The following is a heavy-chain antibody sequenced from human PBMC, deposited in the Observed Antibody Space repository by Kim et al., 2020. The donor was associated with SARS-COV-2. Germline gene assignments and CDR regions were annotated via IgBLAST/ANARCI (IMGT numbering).Heavy chain of an antibody. Sequence: GGSLRLSCAASGFTVSNNYMSWVRQAPGKGLEGVSIIYSGGNTHYADSVKGRFTISRHTSANTRYLDMNSLRSEDTAAYYCARDYGSGIIQHWGQGTLVT. V-gene: IGHV3-53*04. J-gene: IGHJ1*01. CDR3: ARDYGSGIIQH. D-gene: IGHD3-10*01. CDR2: IYSGGNT. CDR1: GFTVSNNY.